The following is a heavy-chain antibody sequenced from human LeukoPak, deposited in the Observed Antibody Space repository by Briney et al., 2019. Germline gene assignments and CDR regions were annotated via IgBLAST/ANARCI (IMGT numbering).Heavy chain of an antibody. CDR2: ISAYNGNT. Sequence: ASVKVSCTASGYTFTSYGISWVRQAPGQGLEWMGWISAYNGNTNYAQKLQGRVTMTTDTSTSTAYMELRSLRSDDTAVYYCAREEEMATIGDYWGQGTLVTVSS. CDR3: AREEEMATIGDY. V-gene: IGHV1-18*01. J-gene: IGHJ4*02. D-gene: IGHD5-24*01. CDR1: GYTFTSYG.